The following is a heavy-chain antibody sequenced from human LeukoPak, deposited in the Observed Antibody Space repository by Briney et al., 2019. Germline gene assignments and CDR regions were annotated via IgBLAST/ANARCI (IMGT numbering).Heavy chain of an antibody. Sequence: GGSLRLSCAASGFIFSSYWMHWVRQAPGKGLVWVSRINSDGSSTSYADSVKGRFTISRDNSKNTLYLQMNSLRAEDTAVYYCANRGSGSSLRGVAFDIWGQGTMVTVSS. J-gene: IGHJ3*02. D-gene: IGHD2-15*01. V-gene: IGHV3-74*01. CDR3: ANRGSGSSLRGVAFDI. CDR1: GFIFSSYW. CDR2: INSDGSST.